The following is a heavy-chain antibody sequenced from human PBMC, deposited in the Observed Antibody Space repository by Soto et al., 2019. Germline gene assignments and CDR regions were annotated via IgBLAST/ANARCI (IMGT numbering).Heavy chain of an antibody. CDR1: GGTFSSYT. J-gene: IGHJ5*02. CDR2: IIPILGIA. CDR3: ARDLRYCTNGVCHNWFDP. D-gene: IGHD2-8*01. V-gene: IGHV1-69*04. Sequence: GASVKVSCKASGGTFSSYTISWVRQAPGQGLEWMGRIIPILGIANYAQKFQGRVTITADKSTSTACMELSSLRSEDTAVYYCARDLRYCTNGVCHNWFDPWGQGTLVTVSS.